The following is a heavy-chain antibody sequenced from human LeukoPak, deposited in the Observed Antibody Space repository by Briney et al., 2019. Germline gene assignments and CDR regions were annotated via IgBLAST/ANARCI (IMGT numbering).Heavy chain of an antibody. D-gene: IGHD6-19*01. CDR2: INPNSGGT. V-gene: IGHV1-2*02. CDR1: GYTFTDYY. CDR3: ARTVGSGWYGLDY. J-gene: IGHJ4*02. Sequence: GASVKVSCKASGYTFTDYYMHWVRQAPGQGLEWMGWINPNSGGTNYAQKFQGRVTMTRDTSISTAYMELSRLRSDDTAVYYCARTVGSGWYGLDYWGQGTLVTVSS.